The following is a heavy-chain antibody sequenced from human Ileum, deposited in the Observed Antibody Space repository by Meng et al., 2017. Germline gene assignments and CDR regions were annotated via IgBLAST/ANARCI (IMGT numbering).Heavy chain of an antibody. CDR1: GASISSHY. V-gene: IGHV4-59*08. J-gene: IGHJ5*02. CDR2: IYYRGGD. Sequence: QVQLQESGPGLVKPSETLALPCRVSGASISSHYWTWIRQPPGKGLEYIGYIYYRGGDSYNPSLRSRVTMSVDTSKNQFSLNLSSVTAADTAVYYCARLLDSSDWGWFDPWGQGTLVTVSS. CDR3: ARLLDSSDWGWFDP. D-gene: IGHD3-22*01.